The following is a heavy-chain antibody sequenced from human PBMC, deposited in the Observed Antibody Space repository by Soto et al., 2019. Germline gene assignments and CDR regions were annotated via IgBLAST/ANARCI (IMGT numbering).Heavy chain of an antibody. CDR1: GYTFTSYA. D-gene: IGHD3-10*01. V-gene: IGHV1-3*01. CDR2: INAGNGNT. Sequence: ASVKVSCKASGYTFTSYAMHWVRQAPGQRLEWMGWINAGNGNTKYSRKFQGRVTITRDTSASTAYMELSSLRSEDTAVYYCARVSHLGRGHDSWGQGTLVTVSS. CDR3: ARVSHLGRGHDS. J-gene: IGHJ4*02.